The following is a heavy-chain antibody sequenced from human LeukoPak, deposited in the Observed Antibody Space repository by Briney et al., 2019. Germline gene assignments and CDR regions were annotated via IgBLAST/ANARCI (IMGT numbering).Heavy chain of an antibody. Sequence: GGSLRLSCAASGFTLGNYWTSWVRQAPGKGLEWVAMINQDGSEKYYVESVRGRFTISRDNAKSSLYLEMNSLTGEDTAVYYCARDAGKFAHNVLDYWGQGTLVTVSS. CDR1: GFTLGNYW. J-gene: IGHJ4*02. D-gene: IGHD3-10*01. CDR2: INQDGSEK. CDR3: ARDAGKFAHNVLDY. V-gene: IGHV3-7*01.